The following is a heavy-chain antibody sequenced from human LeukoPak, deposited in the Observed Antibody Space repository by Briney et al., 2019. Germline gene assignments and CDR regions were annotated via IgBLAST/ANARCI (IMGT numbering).Heavy chain of an antibody. CDR3: ARVPNMASGNWNYSPHYYYYYMDV. V-gene: IGHV1-69*13. CDR2: IIPIFGTA. D-gene: IGHD1-7*01. CDR1: GGTFSSYA. J-gene: IGHJ6*03. Sequence: SVKVSCKASGGTFSSYAISWVRQAPGQGLEWMGGIIPIFGTANYAQKFQGRVTITADESTSTAYMELSSLRSEDTAVYYCARVPNMASGNWNYSPHYYYYYMDVWGKGTTVTVSS.